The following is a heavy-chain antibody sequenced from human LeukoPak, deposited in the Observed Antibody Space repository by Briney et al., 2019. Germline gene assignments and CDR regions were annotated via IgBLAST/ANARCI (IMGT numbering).Heavy chain of an antibody. CDR3: ASLGRVTDYYYYGMDV. J-gene: IGHJ6*02. D-gene: IGHD2-21*02. CDR2: IKQDGSEK. CDR1: GFTFNTYT. Sequence: GGSLRLSCAASGFTFNTYTMNWVRRAPGKGLEWVANIKQDGSEKYYVDSVKGRFTISRDNAKNSLYLQMNSLRAEDTAVYYCASLGRVTDYYYYGMDVWGQGTTVTVSS. V-gene: IGHV3-7*03.